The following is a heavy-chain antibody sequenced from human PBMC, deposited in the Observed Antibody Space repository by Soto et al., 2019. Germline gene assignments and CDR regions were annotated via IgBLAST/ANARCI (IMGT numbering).Heavy chain of an antibody. CDR1: GGSISSDYW. Sequence: SETLSLTCAVSGGSISSDYWWTWVRQPPGKGLGWIAEMYHSGSTNYNPSLKSRVTISVDKSKNQISLKLSSVTAADTAVYYCARVLSSGWSRFDYWGQGTLVTVSS. V-gene: IGHV4-4*02. D-gene: IGHD6-19*01. J-gene: IGHJ4*02. CDR2: MYHSGST. CDR3: ARVLSSGWSRFDY.